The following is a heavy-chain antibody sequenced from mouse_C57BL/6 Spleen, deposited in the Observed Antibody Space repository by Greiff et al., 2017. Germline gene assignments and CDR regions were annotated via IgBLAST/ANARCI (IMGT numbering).Heavy chain of an antibody. Sequence: QVQLQQSGAELVRPGTSVKVSCKASGYAFTNYLIEWVKQRPGQGLEWIGVINPGSGGTNYNEKFKGKATLTADKSSSTAYMQLSSLTSEDSAVYFCARWYDGYYCYWGQVTTLTVSS. CDR1: GYAFTNYL. CDR2: INPGSGGT. CDR3: ARWYDGYYCY. D-gene: IGHD2-3*01. V-gene: IGHV1-54*01. J-gene: IGHJ2*01.